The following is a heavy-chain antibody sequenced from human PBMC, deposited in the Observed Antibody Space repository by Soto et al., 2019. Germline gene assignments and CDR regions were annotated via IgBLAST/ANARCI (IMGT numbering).Heavy chain of an antibody. D-gene: IGHD5-12*01. Sequence: SGPTLVNPTQTRTLTCTFSGFSLSTSGMCVSWIRQPPGKALEWLALIDWDDDKYYSTSLKTRLTISKDTSKNQVVLTMTNMDPVDTATYYCARTKMATISRYYYYGMDVWGQGTTVTVSS. CDR2: IDWDDDK. CDR1: GFSLSTSGMC. J-gene: IGHJ6*02. V-gene: IGHV2-70*01. CDR3: ARTKMATISRYYYYGMDV.